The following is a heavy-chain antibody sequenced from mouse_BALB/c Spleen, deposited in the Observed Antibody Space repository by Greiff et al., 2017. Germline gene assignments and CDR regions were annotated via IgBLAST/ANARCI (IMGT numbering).Heavy chain of an antibody. CDR3: ARQGVYYGNLYAMGY. CDR1: GYTFSSYW. D-gene: IGHD2-1*01. CDR2: ILPGSGST. V-gene: IGHV1-9*01. Sequence: QVQLQQSGAELMKPGASVKISCKATGYTFSSYWIEWVKQRPGHGLEWIGEILPGSGSTNYNVKFKGKATFTADTSSNTAYMQLSSLTSEDSAVYYCARQGVYYGNLYAMGYWGQGTSVTVSS. J-gene: IGHJ4*01.